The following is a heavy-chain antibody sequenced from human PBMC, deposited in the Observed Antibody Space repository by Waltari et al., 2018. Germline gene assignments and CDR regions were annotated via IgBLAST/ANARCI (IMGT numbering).Heavy chain of an antibody. CDR2: ISGGGATK. Sequence: EVQLLESGGGLVQPGGSLRLSCAASGFTFSNYVMSWVRQAPGKGLERVSSISGGGATKHDAESVKGRFTISRDNSRNTLYLQMSSLRVDDTAVYYCARRPACSGGTCAFDYWGQGTLVTVSS. J-gene: IGHJ4*02. V-gene: IGHV3-23*01. CDR1: GFTFSNYV. CDR3: ARRPACSGGTCAFDY. D-gene: IGHD2-15*01.